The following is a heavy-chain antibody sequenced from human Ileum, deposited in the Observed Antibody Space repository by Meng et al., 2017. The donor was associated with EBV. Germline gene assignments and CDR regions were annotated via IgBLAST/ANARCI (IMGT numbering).Heavy chain of an antibody. CDR1: GFTCRSYH. D-gene: IGHD3/OR15-3a*01. Sequence: VDLVGSGGGLIRPGGSLSLSCAPVGFTCRSYHMSWVRQAPGKGLEWVSNIYIGGDTFYADSVKDRFTISRDNSKNTLFLQMNRLTVEDAAVYYCGRGPDWAKGGYWGLGTLVTVSS. CDR3: GRGPDWAKGGY. J-gene: IGHJ4*02. CDR2: IYIGGDT. V-gene: IGHV3-53*01.